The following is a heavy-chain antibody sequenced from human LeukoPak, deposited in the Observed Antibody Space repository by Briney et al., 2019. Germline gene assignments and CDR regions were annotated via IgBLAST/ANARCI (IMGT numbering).Heavy chain of an antibody. CDR2: IIPIFGTA. CDR1: GGTFSSYA. D-gene: IGHD2-2*02. CDR3: TRDPGYCSSTSCYTGGEFDP. V-gene: IGHV1-69*13. Sequence: SVKVSCKASGGTFSSYAISWVRQAPGQGLEWMGGIIPIFGTANYAQKFQGRVTITADESTSTAYMELSSLRSEDTAVYYCTRDPGYCSSTSCYTGGEFDPWGQGTLVTVSS. J-gene: IGHJ5*02.